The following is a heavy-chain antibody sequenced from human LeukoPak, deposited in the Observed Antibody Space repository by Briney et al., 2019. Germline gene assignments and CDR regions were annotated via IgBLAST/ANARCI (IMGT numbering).Heavy chain of an antibody. Sequence: GGSLRLSCAASGFTVITNDMTGVRQTPGKGLEWVSVLYSDGNTKYAASVKGRFTISRDNSKNTLYLEMNSLSPDDTAVYYCARGVEPLAANTLAYWGQGTLITVSS. D-gene: IGHD1-14*01. CDR2: LYSDGNT. V-gene: IGHV3-53*01. J-gene: IGHJ4*02. CDR1: GFTVITND. CDR3: ARGVEPLAANTLAY.